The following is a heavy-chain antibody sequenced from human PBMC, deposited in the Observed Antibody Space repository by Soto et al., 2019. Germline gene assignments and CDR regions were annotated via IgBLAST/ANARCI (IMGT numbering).Heavy chain of an antibody. J-gene: IGHJ6*03. CDR3: ASGVAASHFYYYYMDV. CDR2: ISGSGSTR. D-gene: IGHD2-15*01. V-gene: IGHV3-11*01. Sequence: QVQLVESGGGLVKPGGSLRLSCAASGFTFSDYYMSWIRQAPGKGLEWVSYISGSGSTRYYADSVKGRFTISRDNAKNSLHLQMNSLRAEDTAVYYCASGVAASHFYYYYMDVWGKGITVTVSS. CDR1: GFTFSDYY.